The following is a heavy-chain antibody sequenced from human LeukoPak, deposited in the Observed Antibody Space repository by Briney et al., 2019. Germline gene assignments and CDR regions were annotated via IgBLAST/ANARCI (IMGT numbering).Heavy chain of an antibody. Sequence: SETLSLTCTVSGGSISSYYWNWIRQPPGKGLEWIGYIYYSGSTNYNPSLKSRVTISVDTSKNQFSLKLSSVTAADTAVYYCARAHCSGGSCYRWAFDIWGQGTMVTVSS. D-gene: IGHD2-15*01. J-gene: IGHJ3*02. CDR3: ARAHCSGGSCYRWAFDI. CDR2: IYYSGST. V-gene: IGHV4-59*01. CDR1: GGSISSYY.